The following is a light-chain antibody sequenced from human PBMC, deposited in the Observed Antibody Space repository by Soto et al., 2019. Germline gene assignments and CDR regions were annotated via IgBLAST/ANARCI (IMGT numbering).Light chain of an antibody. Sequence: DIQMTQSPSSVSASVGDRVTITCRASQGVNTWLAWYQQKPGKAPNLLIYAASTLQSGVPSRFSASGSGTDFTLTISSLQPEDFATYYCQQANSFPLTFGGGTKVGIK. CDR3: QQANSFPLT. CDR2: AAS. J-gene: IGKJ4*01. V-gene: IGKV1-12*01. CDR1: QGVNTW.